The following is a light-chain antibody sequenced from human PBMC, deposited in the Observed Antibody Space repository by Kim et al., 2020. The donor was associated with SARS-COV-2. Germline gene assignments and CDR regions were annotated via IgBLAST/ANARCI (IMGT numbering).Light chain of an antibody. CDR3: QTWDSSSVI. CDR1: KLEDKY. Sequence: SVSPGQTASSTCSGDKLEDKYVCWYQQKAGQSPVLLIYQDTKWPSGIPERFSGSNSGNTAPLTISGTQAMDEADYYCQTWDSSSVIFGGGTQLTVL. CDR2: QDT. V-gene: IGLV3-1*01. J-gene: IGLJ2*01.